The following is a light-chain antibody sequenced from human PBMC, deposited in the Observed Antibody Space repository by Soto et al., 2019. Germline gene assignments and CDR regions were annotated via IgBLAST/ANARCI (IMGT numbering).Light chain of an antibody. CDR2: GAS. CDR1: QSVSNN. J-gene: IGKJ1*01. V-gene: IGKV3-15*01. Sequence: EIVLTQSPGTLSLSPGERATLSCRASQSVSNNYLAWYQQKPGQAPRLLIYGASTRATGIPARISGSGSGTEFTLTISSLQSEDFAVYYCLHYNNGPRFGQGTKVDIK. CDR3: LHYNNGPR.